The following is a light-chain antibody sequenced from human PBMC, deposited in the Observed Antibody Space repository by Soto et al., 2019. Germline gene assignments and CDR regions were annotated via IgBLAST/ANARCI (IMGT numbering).Light chain of an antibody. V-gene: IGKV3-20*01. J-gene: IGKJ5*01. Sequence: EIVLTQSPATLSLSPGERATLSCRASQSVSSYLAWYQQKPGQAPRLLIYDTSSRASGIPDRFSGSGSGTDFTLTISRLETEDFAVFYCQQYGTSEIILGQGTRLEIK. CDR3: QQYGTSEII. CDR2: DTS. CDR1: QSVSSY.